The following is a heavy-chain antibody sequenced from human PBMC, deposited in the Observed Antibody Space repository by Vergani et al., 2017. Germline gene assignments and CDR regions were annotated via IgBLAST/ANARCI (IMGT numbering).Heavy chain of an antibody. D-gene: IGHD6-13*01. J-gene: IGHJ3*02. Sequence: EVQLVESGGGLVQPGGSLRLSCAASGFTFSSYSMNWVRQAPGKGLEWVSYISSSSSTIYYADSVKGRFTISRDNAKNSLYLQMNSLRAEDTAVYYCARDWGIAAAGSAFDIWGQGTMVTVSS. CDR3: ARDWGIAAAGSAFDI. CDR2: ISSSSSTI. V-gene: IGHV3-48*01. CDR1: GFTFSSYS.